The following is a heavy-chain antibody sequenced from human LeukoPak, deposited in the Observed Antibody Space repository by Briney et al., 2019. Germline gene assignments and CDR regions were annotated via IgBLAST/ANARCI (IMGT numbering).Heavy chain of an antibody. J-gene: IGHJ4*02. CDR1: GFTFSSYE. Sequence: PGGSLRLSCAASGFTFSSYEMNWVRQAPGKGLEWVALISSDGTNKYYSDSVKGRFTVSRDNSRSTLYLQMNSLRAEDTAFFYCVRDGPPRVDAAAAFLYWGQGTLVTVSS. D-gene: IGHD2-2*01. CDR3: VRDGPPRVDAAAAFLY. CDR2: ISSDGTNK. V-gene: IGHV3-30*04.